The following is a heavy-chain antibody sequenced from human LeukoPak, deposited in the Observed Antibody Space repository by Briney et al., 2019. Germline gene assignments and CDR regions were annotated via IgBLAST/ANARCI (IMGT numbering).Heavy chain of an antibody. J-gene: IGHJ4*02. CDR1: GFTFSSYW. V-gene: IGHV3-74*01. D-gene: IGHD6-13*01. CDR3: ARIRCSSSSIDY. Sequence: GGSLRLSCGASGFTFSSYWMHWVRQAPGKGPVWVSRINRDGTVTSYADSVRGRFTISRDSAKNTLYLQMSSLRAEDTALYYCARIRCSSSSIDYWGQGTLVTVSS. CDR2: INRDGTVT.